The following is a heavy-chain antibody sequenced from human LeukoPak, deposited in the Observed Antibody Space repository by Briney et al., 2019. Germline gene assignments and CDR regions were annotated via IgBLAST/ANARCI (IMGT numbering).Heavy chain of an antibody. CDR3: ARRAVSGSREYFFTY. CDR2: IWSDGSNK. Sequence: GGSLRLSCAASGFIFATYGIHWVRRAPGKGLEWVAVIWSDGSNKYYADSVKGRFTISRDNSKNTLYLQMNSLRGEDTAVYYCARRAVSGSREYFFTYWGQGTLVTVSS. CDR1: GFIFATYG. D-gene: IGHD2-2*01. J-gene: IGHJ4*02. V-gene: IGHV3-33*01.